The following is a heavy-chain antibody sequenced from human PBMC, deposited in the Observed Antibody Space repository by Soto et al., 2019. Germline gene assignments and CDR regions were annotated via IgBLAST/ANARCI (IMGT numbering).Heavy chain of an antibody. J-gene: IGHJ4*02. CDR2: FIPVYRTL. CDR1: GGSFGNSA. CDR3: ATGVIWFGYFNVDS. Sequence: QVLLVQSGAEVKKPGSSVKISCKASGGSFGNSAINWVRQTPGQGLEWLGGFIPVYRTLNYAQKFQCRVTITADESTGTAYMTLSSLASNDTAVYYCATGVIWFGYFNVDSWGQGTRVTVSS. V-gene: IGHV1-69*01. D-gene: IGHD3-3*01.